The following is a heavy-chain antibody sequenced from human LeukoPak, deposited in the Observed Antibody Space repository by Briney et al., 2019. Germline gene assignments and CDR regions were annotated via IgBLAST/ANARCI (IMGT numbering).Heavy chain of an antibody. CDR3: AREVYDSL. Sequence: SQTLSLTCTVSGGSISSGNYYWSWIRQPAGKGLEWIGHIYTSGSTNYNPSLKSRVTISVDTSKNQFSLKVSSLTAADTAVYYCAREVYDSLWGQGTLVTVSS. V-gene: IGHV4-61*09. D-gene: IGHD3-3*01. CDR2: IYTSGST. CDR1: GGSISSGNYY. J-gene: IGHJ4*02.